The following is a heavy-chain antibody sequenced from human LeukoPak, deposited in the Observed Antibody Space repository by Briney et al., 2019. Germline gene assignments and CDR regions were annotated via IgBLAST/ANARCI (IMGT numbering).Heavy chain of an antibody. CDR1: GFTFSDYA. V-gene: IGHV3-23*01. J-gene: IGHJ4*02. D-gene: IGHD5-18*01. Sequence: PGGSLRLSCTASGFTFSDYAMSWVRQAPGKGLEWVSGISDSGRSIYYSDSVRGRCTISRDISKNTVYLEVNNLRAEDTAVYFCARHDSFIPYWGQGTLVSVSS. CDR2: ISDSGRSI. CDR3: ARHDSFIPY.